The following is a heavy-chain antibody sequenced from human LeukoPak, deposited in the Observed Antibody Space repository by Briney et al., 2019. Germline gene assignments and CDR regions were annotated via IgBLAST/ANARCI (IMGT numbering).Heavy chain of an antibody. CDR2: ISYDGSNK. J-gene: IGHJ4*02. V-gene: IGHV3-30*19. CDR1: GFTFSSYG. CDR3: ARDLTGGYFDY. Sequence: GGSLRLSCAASGFTFSSYGMHWVRQAPGKGLEWVAVISYDGSNKYYADSVKGRFTISRDNSKNTLYLQMNSLRAEDTAVYCCARDLTGGYFDYWGQGTLVTVSS. D-gene: IGHD1-14*01.